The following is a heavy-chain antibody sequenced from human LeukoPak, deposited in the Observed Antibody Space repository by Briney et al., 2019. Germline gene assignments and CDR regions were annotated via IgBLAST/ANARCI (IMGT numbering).Heavy chain of an antibody. CDR3: ARDRDGAIDY. V-gene: IGHV1-2*02. D-gene: IGHD3-10*01. J-gene: IGHJ4*02. Sequence: ASVKVSCKASGYTFIGYNIHWVRQAPGQGLEWMGWINPKTGGTNDAQKFQGRVSMTRDTSIRTAYMELSSLTSDDTAVYFCARDRDGAIDYWGQGTLVTVSS. CDR1: GYTFIGYN. CDR2: INPKTGGT.